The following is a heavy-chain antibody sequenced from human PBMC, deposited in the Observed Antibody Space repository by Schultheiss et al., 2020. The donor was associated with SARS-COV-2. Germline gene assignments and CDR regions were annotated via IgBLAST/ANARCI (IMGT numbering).Heavy chain of an antibody. D-gene: IGHD6-6*01. Sequence: SQTLSLTCAVYGGSFSGYYWGWIRQPPGKGLEWIGEINHSGSTNYNPSLKSRVTMSVDTSKNQLSLKLSSVTAADTAVYYCARDFPEARGAFDSWGQGTLVTVSS. J-gene: IGHJ4*02. CDR3: ARDFPEARGAFDS. V-gene: IGHV4-34*01. CDR2: INHSGST. CDR1: GGSFSGYY.